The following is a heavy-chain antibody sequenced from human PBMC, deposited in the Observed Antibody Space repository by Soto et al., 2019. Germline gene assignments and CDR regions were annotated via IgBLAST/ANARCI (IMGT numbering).Heavy chain of an antibody. CDR3: ARLDRYSYGYFDY. D-gene: IGHD5-18*01. V-gene: IGHV4-39*01. J-gene: IGHJ4*02. CDR2: IYYSGST. Sequence: PSETLSLTCTVSGGSISSSSYYWGWIRQPPGKGLEWIGSIYYSGSTYYNPSLKSRVTISVDTSKNQFSLKLSSVTAADTAVYYCARLDRYSYGYFDYWGQGTLVTVSS. CDR1: GGSISSSSYY.